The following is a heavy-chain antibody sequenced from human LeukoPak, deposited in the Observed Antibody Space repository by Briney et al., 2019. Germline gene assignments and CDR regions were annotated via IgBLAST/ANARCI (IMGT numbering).Heavy chain of an antibody. Sequence: GGSLRLACAASGFTVSNSFMSWIRQAPGKGLEWVSVIYSDGTSYYADSVRARFSISRDNSKNSLYLQMNSLRVEDTAMYYCTKTGGPWDWGQGTLVTVSS. V-gene: IGHV3-53*01. D-gene: IGHD7-27*01. CDR1: GFTVSNSF. CDR3: TKTGGPWD. J-gene: IGHJ4*02. CDR2: IYSDGTS.